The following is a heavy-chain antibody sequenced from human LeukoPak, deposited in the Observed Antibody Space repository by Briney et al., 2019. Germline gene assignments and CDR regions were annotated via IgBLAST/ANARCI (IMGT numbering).Heavy chain of an antibody. Sequence: SETLSLTCAVYGGSFSGYYWSWIRQPPGKGLEWIGEINHSGSTNYNPSLKSRVTISVDTSKNQFSLKLSSVTAADTAVYYCARGEAVASVARVILDYWGQGTLVTVSS. CDR3: ARGEAVASVARVILDY. V-gene: IGHV4-34*01. CDR1: GGSFSGYY. J-gene: IGHJ4*02. D-gene: IGHD6-19*01. CDR2: INHSGST.